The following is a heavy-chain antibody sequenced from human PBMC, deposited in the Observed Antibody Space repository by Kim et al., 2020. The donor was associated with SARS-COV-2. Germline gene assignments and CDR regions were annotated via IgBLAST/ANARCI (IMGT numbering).Heavy chain of an antibody. Sequence: SETLSLTCAVYGGSFSGYYWSWIRQPPGKGLEWIGEINHSGSTNYNPSLKSRVTISVDTSKNQFSLKLSSVTAADTAVYYCARGHKSRGYSYVTGYYYYYMDVWGKGTTVTVSS. J-gene: IGHJ6*03. CDR1: GGSFSGYY. CDR3: ARGHKSRGYSYVTGYYYYYMDV. V-gene: IGHV4-34*01. CDR2: INHSGST. D-gene: IGHD5-18*01.